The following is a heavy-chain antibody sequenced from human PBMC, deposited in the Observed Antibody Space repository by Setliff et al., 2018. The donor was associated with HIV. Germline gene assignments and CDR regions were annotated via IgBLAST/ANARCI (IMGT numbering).Heavy chain of an antibody. Sequence: SETLSLTCTVSGGSLRLPCAASGFTFSSSWMSWVRQPPGKGLEWIGTFYYNGDSRYNPSLKSRVTISVDTSKNQFSLNLNPVTAADTAVYYCVRHHVSDFSGDPDWFDPWGQGILVTVSS. D-gene: IGHD2-15*01. CDR2: FYYNGDS. J-gene: IGHJ5*02. CDR1: GGSLRLPCAASGFTFSSSW. CDR3: VRHHVSDFSGDPDWFDP. V-gene: IGHV4-39*01.